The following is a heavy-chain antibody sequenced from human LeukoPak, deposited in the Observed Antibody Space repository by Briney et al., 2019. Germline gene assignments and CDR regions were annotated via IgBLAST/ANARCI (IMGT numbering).Heavy chain of an antibody. J-gene: IGHJ4*02. CDR1: GFAFSSYW. Sequence: PGGSLRLSCAPSGFAFSSYWMLWVRQVPGKGLVWVSRINGDGTMTNYADFAKGRFTISRDNTKNILYLQMNDLRVDDSAIYYCSRSQFDYCGQGVLVTVSS. V-gene: IGHV3-74*01. CDR2: INGDGTMT. CDR3: SRSQFDY.